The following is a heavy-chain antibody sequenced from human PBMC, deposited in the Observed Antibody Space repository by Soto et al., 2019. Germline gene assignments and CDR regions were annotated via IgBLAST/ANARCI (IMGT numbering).Heavy chain of an antibody. CDR3: ARVRAAAGTIDY. V-gene: IGHV4-59*01. CDR2: IYYSGST. Sequence: QVQLQESGPGLVKPSETLSLTCTVSGGSISSYYWSWIRQPPGKGLEWIGYIYYSGSTNYNPSLESRVTISVDTSKNQFSLKLSSVTAADTAVYYCARVRAAAGTIDYWGQGTLVTVSS. D-gene: IGHD6-13*01. J-gene: IGHJ4*02. CDR1: GGSISSYY.